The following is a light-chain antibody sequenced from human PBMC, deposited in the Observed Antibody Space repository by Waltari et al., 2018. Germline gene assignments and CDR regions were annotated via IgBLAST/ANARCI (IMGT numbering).Light chain of an antibody. J-gene: IGKJ4*01. CDR1: QNIDNN. CDR2: GAS. CDR3: QQYNRWPPLT. Sequence: EVVMPQSPAALYVSPVERVPLSCKASQNIDNNLAWYKQKFGQIPRLLIYGASTRATGIPARFSGRGSGTEFTLTISSLQSEDCAVYYCQQYNRWPPLTFGGGTKVEIK. V-gene: IGKV3-15*01.